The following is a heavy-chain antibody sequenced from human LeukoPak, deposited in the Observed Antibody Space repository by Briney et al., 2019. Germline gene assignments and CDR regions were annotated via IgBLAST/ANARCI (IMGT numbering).Heavy chain of an antibody. D-gene: IGHD4-23*01. CDR3: ARDSYYGGNSGSSYYYMDV. J-gene: IGHJ6*03. CDR1: GFTVSSNY. CDR2: IYSGGST. V-gene: IGHV3-53*01. Sequence: PGGSLRLSCAASGFTVSSNYMSWVRQAPGKGLEWVSVIYSGGSTYNADSVKGRFTISRDNSKNTLYLQMNSLRAEDTAVYYCARDSYYGGNSGSSYYYMDVWGKGTTVTVSS.